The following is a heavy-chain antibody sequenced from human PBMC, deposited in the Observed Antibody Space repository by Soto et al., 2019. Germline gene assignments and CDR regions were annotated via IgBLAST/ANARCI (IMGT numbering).Heavy chain of an antibody. Sequence: GGSLRLSCAAAGFSVSTSHMNWVRQTPGKGLEWVSVIYSGGATYYAASVKGRFTISRDKSKNTVYLQMNSLRAEDTAVYYCARVGPYDWGSYMLRYNWFDPWGKETLVTVSS. J-gene: IGHJ5*02. CDR3: ARVGPYDWGSYMLRYNWFDP. CDR1: GFSVSTSH. CDR2: IYSGGAT. V-gene: IGHV3-53*01. D-gene: IGHD3-16*01.